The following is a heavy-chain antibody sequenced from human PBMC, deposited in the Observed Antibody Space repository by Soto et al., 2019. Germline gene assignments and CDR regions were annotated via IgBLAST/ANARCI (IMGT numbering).Heavy chain of an antibody. D-gene: IGHD6-13*01. V-gene: IGHV1-18*01. CDR3: ARDRAAADKVYYYYGMDV. CDR2: IGAYNGNA. J-gene: IGHJ6*02. Sequence: GASVKVSCKASGYTFTSYGISWVRQAPGQGLEWMGWIGAYNGNANYAQKLQGRVTMTTDTSTSTAYMELSSLRSEDTAVYYCARDRAAADKVYYYYGMDVWCQGTPVTVSS. CDR1: GYTFTSYG.